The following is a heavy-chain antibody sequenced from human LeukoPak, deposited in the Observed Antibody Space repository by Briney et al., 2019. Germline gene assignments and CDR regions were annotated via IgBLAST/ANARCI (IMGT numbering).Heavy chain of an antibody. CDR3: ARGMYAVAGTSWFDP. Sequence: SETLSLTCTVSGGSISTYYWSWIRQPAGKGLEWIGRIYASGSTNYNPSLKSRVTMSVDTSKDQFSLKVSSVTAADTAVYYCARGMYAVAGTSWFDPWGPGTLVTVSS. CDR1: GGSISTYY. J-gene: IGHJ5*02. V-gene: IGHV4-4*07. D-gene: IGHD6-19*01. CDR2: IYASGST.